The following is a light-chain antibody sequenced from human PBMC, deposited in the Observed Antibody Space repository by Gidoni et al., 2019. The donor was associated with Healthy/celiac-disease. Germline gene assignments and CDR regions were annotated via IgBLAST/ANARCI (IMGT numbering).Light chain of an antibody. CDR1: SSDVGGYNY. J-gene: IGLJ1*01. CDR2: EVS. CDR3: SSYTSSSTLLDV. Sequence: QSALTQPGSVSGSPGQSITISCTGTSSDVGGYNYVSWYQQHPGKAPKLMIYEVSNRPSGVSNRFSGSKSGNTASLTISGLQAEDEADYYCSSYTSSSTLLDVFGTGTKVTVL. V-gene: IGLV2-14*01.